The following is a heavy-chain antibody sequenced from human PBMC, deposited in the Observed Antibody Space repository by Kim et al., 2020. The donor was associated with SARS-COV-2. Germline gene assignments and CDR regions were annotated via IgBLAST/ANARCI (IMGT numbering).Heavy chain of an antibody. CDR2: MNPNSGNT. CDR3: ARGFGGCSSTSCYVADDY. D-gene: IGHD2-2*01. CDR1: GYTFTSYD. J-gene: IGHJ4*02. Sequence: ASVKVSCKASGYTFTSYDINWVRQATGQGLEWMGWMNPNSGNTGYAQKFQGRVTMTRNTSISTAYMELSSLRSEDTAVYYCARGFGGCSSTSCYVADDYWGQGTLLTVSS. V-gene: IGHV1-8*01.